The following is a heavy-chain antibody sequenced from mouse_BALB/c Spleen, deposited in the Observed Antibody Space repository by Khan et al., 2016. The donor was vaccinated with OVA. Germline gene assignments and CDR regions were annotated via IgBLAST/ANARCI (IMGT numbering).Heavy chain of an antibody. CDR1: GFTFSAYS. J-gene: IGHJ3*01. CDR3: ASHLTGSFAY. V-gene: IGHV5-6*01. CDR2: ISSGADYT. Sequence: VQLKESGGDLVKPGGSLKLSCAASGFTFSAYSMSWVRQTPDKRLEWVATISSGADYTYYPDGVKGRFTISRDNAKNTLYLQMSSLKSEDTAMYYCASHLTGSFAYWCQGTLVTVSA. D-gene: IGHD4-1*01.